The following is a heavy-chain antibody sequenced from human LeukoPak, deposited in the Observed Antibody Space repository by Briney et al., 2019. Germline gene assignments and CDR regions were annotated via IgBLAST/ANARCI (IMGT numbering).Heavy chain of an antibody. V-gene: IGHV4-59*02. CDR2: IYYTGSA. CDR1: GGSVNSHY. J-gene: IGHJ4*02. CDR3: ARDGGYSGYDADC. D-gene: IGHD5-12*01. Sequence: KASETLSLTCTVSGGSVNSHYWSWIRQPPGKGLELIGFIYYTGSASNNPSLKSRVTISVDTSKNQFSLKLNSVTAADTAVYYCARDGGYSGYDADCWGQGTLVTVSS.